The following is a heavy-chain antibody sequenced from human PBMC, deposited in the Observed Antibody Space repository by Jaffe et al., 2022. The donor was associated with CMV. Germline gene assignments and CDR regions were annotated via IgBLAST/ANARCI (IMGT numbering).Heavy chain of an antibody. J-gene: IGHJ3*02. CDR3: ASTKDDYGGNSFAFDI. CDR2: INHSGST. V-gene: IGHV4-34*01. Sequence: QVQLQQWGAGLLKPSETLSLTCAVYGGSFSGYYWSWIRQPPGKGLEWIGEINHSGSTNYNPSLKSRVTISVDTSKNQFSLKLSSVTAADTAVYYCASTKDDYGGNSFAFDIWGQGTMVTVSS. CDR1: GGSFSGYY. D-gene: IGHD4-17*01.